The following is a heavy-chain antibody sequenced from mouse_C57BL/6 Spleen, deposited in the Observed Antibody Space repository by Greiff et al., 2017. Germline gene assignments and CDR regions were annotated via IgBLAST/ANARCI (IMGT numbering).Heavy chain of an antibody. V-gene: IGHV1-76*01. D-gene: IGHD1-1*01. CDR3: ARKGLGYGSSYWYFDV. Sequence: VQLQQSGAELVRPGASVKLSCKASGYTFTDYYINWVKQRPGQGLEWIARIYPGSGNTYYNEKFKGKATLTAEKSSSTAYMQLSSLTSEDSAVYFCARKGLGYGSSYWYFDVWGTGTTVTVSS. CDR1: GYTFTDYY. CDR2: IYPGSGNT. J-gene: IGHJ1*03.